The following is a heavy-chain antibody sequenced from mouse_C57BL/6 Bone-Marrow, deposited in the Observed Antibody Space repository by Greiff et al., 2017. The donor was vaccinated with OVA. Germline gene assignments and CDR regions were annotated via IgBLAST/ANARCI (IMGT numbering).Heavy chain of an antibody. D-gene: IGHD1-1*01. CDR3: AKSYYGSRWYFDV. CDR2: IWRGGST. CDR1: GFSLTSYG. V-gene: IGHV2-5*01. J-gene: IGHJ1*03. Sequence: VQLQESGPGLVQPSQSLSITCTVSGFSLTSYGVHWVRQSPGKGLEWLGVIWRGGSTDYNAAFMSRLSITKDNSKSQVFFKMNSLQADDTAIYYCAKSYYGSRWYFDVWGTGTTVTVSS.